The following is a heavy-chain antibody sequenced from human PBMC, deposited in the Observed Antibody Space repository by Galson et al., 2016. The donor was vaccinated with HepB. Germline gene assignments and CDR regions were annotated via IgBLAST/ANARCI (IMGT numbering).Heavy chain of an antibody. CDR1: GGTFSSYA. J-gene: IGHJ6*02. Sequence: SCKASGGTFSSYAVSWVRQAPGQGLEWLGGIIPFFSRANSAQKFQGRVTITADKSTSTAYMELSSLRSEDTAVYYRARDKTGYCSSTSCYSRDYYYGMDVWGQGTTVTVSS. V-gene: IGHV1-69*06. CDR3: ARDKTGYCSSTSCYSRDYYYGMDV. D-gene: IGHD2-2*03. CDR2: IIPFFSRA.